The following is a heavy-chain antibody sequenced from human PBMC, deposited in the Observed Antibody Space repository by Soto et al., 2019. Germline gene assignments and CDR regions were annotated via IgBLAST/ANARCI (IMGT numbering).Heavy chain of an antibody. Sequence: EVQLVESGGGLVQPGRSLRLSCAASGFTFDDYAMHWVRQAPGKGLEWVSGISWNSGSIGYADSVKGRFTISRDNAKNSLYLQMNSLRAEDTALYYCAKDIKVDCSGGSCTFQHWGQGTLVTVSS. CDR1: GFTFDDYA. CDR3: AKDIKVDCSGGSCTFQH. J-gene: IGHJ1*01. D-gene: IGHD2-15*01. CDR2: ISWNSGSI. V-gene: IGHV3-9*01.